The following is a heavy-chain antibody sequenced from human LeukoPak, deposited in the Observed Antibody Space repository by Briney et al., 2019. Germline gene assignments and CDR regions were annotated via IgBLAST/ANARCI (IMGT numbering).Heavy chain of an antibody. J-gene: IGHJ4*02. CDR1: GFTFRSYW. CDR2: INQDVSQI. V-gene: IGHV3-7*01. Sequence: PGGSLRLSCAASGFTFRSYWMSWVRQAPGKGPEWVATINQDVSQIKYVDSVKGRFTISRDNAKNTLYLQMNSLRAEDTAVYYCARDCDYVWGSYPQGYFDYWGQGTLVTVSS. D-gene: IGHD3-16*02. CDR3: ARDCDYVWGSYPQGYFDY.